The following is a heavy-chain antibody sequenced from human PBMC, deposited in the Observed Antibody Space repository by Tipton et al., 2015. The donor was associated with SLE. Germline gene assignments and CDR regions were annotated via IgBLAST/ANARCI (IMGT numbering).Heavy chain of an antibody. V-gene: IGHV4-59*01. CDR2: VYSNGDT. D-gene: IGHD3-10*01. CDR3: ARDFGARSPFFDY. Sequence: LRLSCTVSDGSISPYYWSWIRQPPGKGLEWLGSVYSNGDTTYNASLKSRVAISVDMSGNEFSLELRSLTPADTAVYYCARDFGARSPFFDYWGQGKLVTVSS. CDR1: DGSISPYY. J-gene: IGHJ4*02.